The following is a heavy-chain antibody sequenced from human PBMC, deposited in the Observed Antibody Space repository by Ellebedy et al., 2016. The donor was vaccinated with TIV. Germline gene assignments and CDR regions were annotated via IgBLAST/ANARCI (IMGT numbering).Heavy chain of an antibody. Sequence: SETLSLTXTVSGGSIGSSEYYWGWIRQSPGKGLEWIGSVFYSGNTYYNPSLKSRVTISLDTSKNHFSLRLRSVTAADTAVYYCAREPQDSGFDYWGRGTVVTVSS. CDR2: VFYSGNT. CDR1: GGSIGSSEYY. D-gene: IGHD1-26*01. CDR3: AREPQDSGFDY. J-gene: IGHJ4*02. V-gene: IGHV4-39*07.